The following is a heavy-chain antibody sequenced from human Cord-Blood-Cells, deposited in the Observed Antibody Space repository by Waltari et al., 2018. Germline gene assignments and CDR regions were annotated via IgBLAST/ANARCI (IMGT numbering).Heavy chain of an antibody. CDR1: GGSISSGGYY. CDR2: IYYSGST. Sequence: QVQLQESGPGLVKPSQTLSLTCTVSGGSISSGGYYWSWIRQHPGKGLEWIGYIYYSGSTSYNPSLKSRVTISVDTSKNQFSLKLSSVTAADTAVYYCARGGYRVPAAMSGAFDIWGQGTMVTVSS. V-gene: IGHV4-31*03. J-gene: IGHJ3*02. CDR3: ARGGYRVPAAMSGAFDI. D-gene: IGHD2-2*01.